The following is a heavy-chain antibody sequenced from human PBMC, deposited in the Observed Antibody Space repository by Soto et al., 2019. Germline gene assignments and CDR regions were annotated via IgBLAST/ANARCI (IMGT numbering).Heavy chain of an antibody. CDR2: IIPILGIA. D-gene: IGHD1-1*01. Sequence: QVQLVQSGAEVKKPGSSVKVSCKASGGTFSSSTISWVRQAPGQGLEWMGRIIPILGIANYAQKVQGRVTIPADKSTSTAYMELSSLRAEATAVYYCARGYCDSTTFDYWGQGTLVTVSS. CDR3: ARGYCDSTTFDY. CDR1: GGTFSSST. J-gene: IGHJ4*02. V-gene: IGHV1-69*02.